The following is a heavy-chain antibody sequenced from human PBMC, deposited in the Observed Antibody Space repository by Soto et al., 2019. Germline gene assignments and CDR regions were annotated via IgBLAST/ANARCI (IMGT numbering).Heavy chain of an antibody. CDR1: GGTFRNYG. V-gene: IGHV1-69*13. CDR3: GRYCSGGSCHTLDYYGMDV. D-gene: IGHD2-15*01. CDR2: IIPVFGTT. Sequence: SVKISCKASGGTFRNYGIGWVRQAPGQGLEWMGGIIPVFGTTNYAQKFQGRVTITADESTSTAYIEVSSLRSEDTAMFYCGRYCSGGSCHTLDYYGMDVWGQGTTVTVSS. J-gene: IGHJ6*02.